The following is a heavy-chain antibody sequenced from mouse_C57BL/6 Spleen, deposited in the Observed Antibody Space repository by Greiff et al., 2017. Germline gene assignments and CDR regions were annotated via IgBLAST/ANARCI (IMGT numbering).Heavy chain of an antibody. Sequence: EVQLQQSGAELVRPGASVKLSCTASGFNIKDYYMHWVKQRPEQGLEWIGRIDPEDGDTEYAPKFQGKAPMNADTSSNTAYLQLSSLTSEDTAVYYCTTGYGNYAAMDYWGQGTSVTVSS. CDR3: TTGYGNYAAMDY. J-gene: IGHJ4*01. V-gene: IGHV14-1*01. D-gene: IGHD2-1*01. CDR1: GFNIKDYY. CDR2: IDPEDGDT.